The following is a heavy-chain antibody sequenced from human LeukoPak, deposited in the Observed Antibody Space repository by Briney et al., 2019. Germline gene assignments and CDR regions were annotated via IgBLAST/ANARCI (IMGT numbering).Heavy chain of an antibody. V-gene: IGHV3-48*04. J-gene: IGHJ4*02. Sequence: GGSLRLSCAASGFTFSGYSMNWVRQAPGKGLEWVSYISSSSSTIYYADSVKGRFTISRDNAKNSLYLQMNSLRAEDTAVYYCARDRDNIVGATYFDYWGQGTLVTVSS. CDR1: GFTFSGYS. CDR3: ARDRDNIVGATYFDY. CDR2: ISSSSSTI. D-gene: IGHD1-26*01.